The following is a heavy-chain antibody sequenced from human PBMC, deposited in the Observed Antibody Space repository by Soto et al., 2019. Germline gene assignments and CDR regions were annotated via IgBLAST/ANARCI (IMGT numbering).Heavy chain of an antibody. CDR2: ISGSGDKT. J-gene: IGHJ5*02. V-gene: IGHV3-23*01. CDR3: AKDYASTWYWYFDP. Sequence: GGSLRLSCAASGFSFSNFAMSWVRQAPGTGLEWVSSISGSGDKTYYLDSVKGRFTISRDNSKNTLYLHMNSLGAEDTAVYFCAKDYASTWYWYFDPWGQGTLGTASS. D-gene: IGHD6-13*01. CDR1: GFSFSNFA.